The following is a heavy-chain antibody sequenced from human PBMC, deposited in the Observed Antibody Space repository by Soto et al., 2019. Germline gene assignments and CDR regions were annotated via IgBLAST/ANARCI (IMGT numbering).Heavy chain of an antibody. CDR1: GGSFSGYY. J-gene: IGHJ4*02. CDR3: ARDKITGLFDY. V-gene: IGHV4-34*01. Sequence: QVQLQQWGAGLLKPSETLSLTCAVYGGSFSGYYWTWIRPPPGTGLEWIGEINHSGSTNYNPSLKSRVTISVDPSKNQFSLKLTSVTAADTAVYYCARDKITGLFDYWGQGTLVTVSS. D-gene: IGHD2-8*02. CDR2: INHSGST.